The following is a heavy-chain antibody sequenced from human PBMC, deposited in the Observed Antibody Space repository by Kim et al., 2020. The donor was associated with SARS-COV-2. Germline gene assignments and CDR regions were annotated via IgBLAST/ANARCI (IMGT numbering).Heavy chain of an antibody. Sequence: SETLSLTCTVSGGSVSSGSYYWSWIRQPPGKGLEWIGYIYYSGRTNYNPSLKSRVTISVDTSKNQFSLKLSSVTAADTAVYYCARDSSSRSGYFDYWGQGTLVTVSS. CDR1: GGSVSSGSYY. V-gene: IGHV4-61*01. CDR2: IYYSGRT. CDR3: ARDSSSRSGYFDY. J-gene: IGHJ4*02. D-gene: IGHD6-6*01.